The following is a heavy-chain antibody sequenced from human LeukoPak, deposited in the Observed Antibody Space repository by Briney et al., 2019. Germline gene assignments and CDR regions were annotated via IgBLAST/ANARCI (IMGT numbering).Heavy chain of an antibody. J-gene: IGHJ4*02. CDR1: GYTFSSYY. V-gene: IGHV1-46*01. D-gene: IGHD6-13*01. CDR2: INPSGGTT. Sequence: ASVKVSCKASGYTFSSYYMHWVRQAPGQGLEWVGVINPSGGTTSYAQKFQGRVTMTRDTSTSTVYMELSSLRSEDTAVYYRESSSWAWSYWGQGTLVTVSP. CDR3: ESSSWAWSY.